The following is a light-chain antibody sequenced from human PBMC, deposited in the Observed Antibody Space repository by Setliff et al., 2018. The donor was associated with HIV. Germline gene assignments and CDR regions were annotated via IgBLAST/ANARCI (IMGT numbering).Light chain of an antibody. J-gene: IGLJ3*02. CDR2: EVT. Sequence: SVLTQPASVSGSPGQSITISCTGTSSDVGGHNHVSWYQQYPGKAPKLMIYEVTDRPSGVSSRFSGSKSGNTASLTISGLQAEDEADYHCSSYSTTNTWVFGGGTK. V-gene: IGLV2-14*01. CDR1: SSDVGGHNH. CDR3: SSYSTTNTWV.